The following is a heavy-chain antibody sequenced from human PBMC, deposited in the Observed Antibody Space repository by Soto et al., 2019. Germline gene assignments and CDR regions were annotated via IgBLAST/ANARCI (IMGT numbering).Heavy chain of an antibody. J-gene: IGHJ4*02. CDR3: AHRVLRTVFGLVTTTAIYFDF. CDR1: GFSLTTSGVG. Sequence: QITLNESGPTVVRPTETLTLTCRFSGFSLTTSGVGVGWSRQSPGKAPEWLALIYWDDDKRYSASLKSRLSITKDTSKNQAVLRVSDLYPTDTATYYCAHRVLRTVFGLVTTTAIYFDFWGQGTPVAVSS. V-gene: IGHV2-5*02. CDR2: IYWDDDK. D-gene: IGHD3-3*01.